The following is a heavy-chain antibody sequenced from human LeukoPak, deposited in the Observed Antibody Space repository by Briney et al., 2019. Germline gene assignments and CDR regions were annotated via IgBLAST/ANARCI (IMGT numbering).Heavy chain of an antibody. Sequence: SETLSLTCTVSGGSISSYYWSWIRQPAGKGLEWIGRIYTSGSTNYNPSLKSRVTMSVDTSKNQFSLKLNSVTAADTAVYYCAGRTLGYCSSTSCYSSKINDYWGQGTLVTVSS. J-gene: IGHJ4*02. D-gene: IGHD2-2*01. V-gene: IGHV4-4*07. CDR3: AGRTLGYCSSTSCYSSKINDY. CDR2: IYTSGST. CDR1: GGSISSYY.